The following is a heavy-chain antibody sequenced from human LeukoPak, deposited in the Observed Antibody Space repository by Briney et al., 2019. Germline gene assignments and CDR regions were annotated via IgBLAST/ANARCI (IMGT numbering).Heavy chain of an antibody. Sequence: GGSLRLSCAASGFTFSSDWMSWVRQAPGKGLEWVANIKRDGSENYYVDSVKGRFTISRDNAKNSLFLQMNSLRAEDTAVYYCAREEAAALFDYWGQGTLVTVSS. CDR1: GFTFSSDW. V-gene: IGHV3-7*04. CDR3: AREEAAALFDY. CDR2: IKRDGSEN. J-gene: IGHJ4*02. D-gene: IGHD6-13*01.